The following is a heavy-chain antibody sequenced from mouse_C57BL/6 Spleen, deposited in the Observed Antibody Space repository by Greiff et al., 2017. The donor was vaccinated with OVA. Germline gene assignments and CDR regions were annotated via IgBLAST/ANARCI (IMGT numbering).Heavy chain of an antibody. CDR1: GFTFSSYA. D-gene: IGHD3-2*02. Sequence: EVQGVESGGGLVKPGGSLKLSCAASGFTFSSYAMSWVRQTPEKRLEWVATISDGGSYTYYPDNVKGRFTISRDNAKNNLYLQMSHLKSEDTAMYYCAREIDSSGFDYWGQGTTLTVSS. J-gene: IGHJ2*01. V-gene: IGHV5-4*01. CDR2: ISDGGSYT. CDR3: AREIDSSGFDY.